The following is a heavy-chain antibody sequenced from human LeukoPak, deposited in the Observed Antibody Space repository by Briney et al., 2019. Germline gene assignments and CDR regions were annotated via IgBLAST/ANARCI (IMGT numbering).Heavy chain of an antibody. J-gene: IGHJ3*02. D-gene: IGHD6-19*01. Sequence: PGGSLRLSCAASGFTVSSNYMSWVRQAPGKGLEWVSVIYSGGSTYYADSVKGRFTISRDNSKNTLYLQMNSLRAEDTAVYYCAKNRLRVAGLDAFDIWGQGTMVTVSS. CDR3: AKNRLRVAGLDAFDI. V-gene: IGHV3-66*01. CDR1: GFTVSSNY. CDR2: IYSGGST.